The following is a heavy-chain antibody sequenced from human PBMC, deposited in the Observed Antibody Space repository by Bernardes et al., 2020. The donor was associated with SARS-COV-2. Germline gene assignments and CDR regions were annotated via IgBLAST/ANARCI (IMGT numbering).Heavy chain of an antibody. CDR2: IYYSGST. Sequence: SETLSLTCTVSGGSISSSSYYWGWIRQPPGKGLEWIGSIYYSGSTYYNPSLKSRVTISVDTSKNQFSLKLSSVTAADTAVYYCARHPIYRYSSWGYMDVWGQGTTVTVSS. CDR3: ARHPIYRYSSWGYMDV. D-gene: IGHD6-13*01. V-gene: IGHV4-39*01. CDR1: GGSISSSSYY. J-gene: IGHJ6*02.